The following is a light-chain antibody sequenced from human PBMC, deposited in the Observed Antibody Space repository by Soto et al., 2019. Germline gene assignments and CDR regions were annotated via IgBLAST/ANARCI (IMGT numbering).Light chain of an antibody. CDR2: GNT. J-gene: IGLJ1*01. CDR3: QSYDRSLRGYV. CDR1: SSNIGSGYD. V-gene: IGLV1-40*01. Sequence: SVLTQPPSVTGAPGQRVTTSCTGTSSNIGSGYDVHWYQHLPGTAPKLLIYGNTIRPSGVPDRFSGSKSGTSASLAITGLQAEDEADYYCQSYDRSLRGYVFGTGTKVTVL.